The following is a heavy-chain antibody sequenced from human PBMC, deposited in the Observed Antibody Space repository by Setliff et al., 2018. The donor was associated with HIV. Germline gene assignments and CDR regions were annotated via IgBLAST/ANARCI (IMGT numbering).Heavy chain of an antibody. J-gene: IGHJ6*03. D-gene: IGHD6-19*01. Sequence: PGGSLRLSCAGSGFTFSGSALNWVRQASGKGLEWVGRIRSKANSYATEYAASVKGRFTVSRDDSKNTAHLQMDSLKSEDTAVYYCTREAVAGDYYYYMDVWGKGTTVTSP. CDR2: IRSKANSYAT. CDR3: TREAVAGDYYYYMDV. CDR1: GFTFSGSA. V-gene: IGHV3-73*01.